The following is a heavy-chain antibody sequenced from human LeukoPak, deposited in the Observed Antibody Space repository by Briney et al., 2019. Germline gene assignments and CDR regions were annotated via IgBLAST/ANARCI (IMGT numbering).Heavy chain of an antibody. CDR3: AKDKEVGSSWLHNFDY. D-gene: IGHD6-13*01. V-gene: IGHV3-43D*03. J-gene: IGHJ4*02. Sequence: GGSLRLSCAASGFTFDDYAMHWVRQAPGKGLEWVSLISWDGGSTYYADSVKGRFTISRDNSKNSLYLQMNSLRAEDTALYYCAKDKEVGSSWLHNFDYWGQGTLVTVSS. CDR1: GFTFDDYA. CDR2: ISWDGGST.